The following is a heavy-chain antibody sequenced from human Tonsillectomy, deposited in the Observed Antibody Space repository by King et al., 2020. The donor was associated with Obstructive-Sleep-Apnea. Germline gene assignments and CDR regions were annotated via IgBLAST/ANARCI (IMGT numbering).Heavy chain of an antibody. CDR1: GGTFSSYT. D-gene: IGHD3-22*01. CDR2: IIPILSIS. J-gene: IGHJ6*02. V-gene: IGHV1-69*09. Sequence: QLVQSGAEVKKPGSSVKVSCKASGGTFSSYTISWVRQAPGQGLEWMGGIIPILSISNYAQKFQGRVTITADKSTSTAYMELSSLRSGDTAVYYCARDWHYYDSSGRIDVWGQGTTVTVSS. CDR3: ARDWHYYDSSGRIDV.